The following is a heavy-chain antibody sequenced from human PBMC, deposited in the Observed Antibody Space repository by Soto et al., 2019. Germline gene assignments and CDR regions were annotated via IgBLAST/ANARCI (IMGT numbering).Heavy chain of an antibody. CDR2: INHNGGST. V-gene: IGHV1-46*02. Sequence: SXKVSFKASGYIXNYYNMHWVRQSPGQGLEWMGRINHNGGSTSYAQKFQGRVTMTSDTSTSTLYMELSSLRSEDTAVYYCAREFCTGGNCYSGSFDPWGQGTLGTVSS. J-gene: IGHJ5*02. D-gene: IGHD2-15*01. CDR3: AREFCTGGNCYSGSFDP. CDR1: GYIXNYYN.